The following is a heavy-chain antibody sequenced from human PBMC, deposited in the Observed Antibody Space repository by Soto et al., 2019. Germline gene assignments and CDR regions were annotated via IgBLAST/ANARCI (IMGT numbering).Heavy chain of an antibody. CDR1: GYSFTSYL. J-gene: IGHJ6*02. CDR2: IYPGDSDT. V-gene: IGHV5-51*01. Sequence: GESLKISCKGSGYSFTSYLIGWGRQMPGKGLEWMGIIYPGDSDTRYSPSFQGQVTISADKPISTAYLQWSILKASDTAMYSCARALVQWGFLSGCFGPSGFGYDVWGQGTTVTVSS. D-gene: IGHD3-3*01. CDR3: ARALVQWGFLSGCFGPSGFGYDV.